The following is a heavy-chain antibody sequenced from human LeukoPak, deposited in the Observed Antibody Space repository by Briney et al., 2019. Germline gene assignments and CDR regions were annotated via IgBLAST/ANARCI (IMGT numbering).Heavy chain of an antibody. J-gene: IGHJ4*02. CDR1: GYTFSDYY. CDR2: IIPNNGDT. Sequence: GASVKVSCKVSGYTFSDYYMHWVRQAPGQGLEWMGWIIPNNGDTKYGQKFQGRVTMTRDTSIRTAYMELSRLRSDDTAVYYCARVTAVPSFYYYDSSGYSDYWGQGTLVTVSS. D-gene: IGHD3-22*01. V-gene: IGHV1-2*02. CDR3: ARVTAVPSFYYYDSSGYSDY.